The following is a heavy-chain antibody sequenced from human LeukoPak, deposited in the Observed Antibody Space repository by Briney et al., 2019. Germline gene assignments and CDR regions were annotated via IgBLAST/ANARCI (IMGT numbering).Heavy chain of an antibody. Sequence: GGSLRLSCAASGFTFSDYYMSWIRQAPGKGLEWVSYTSSSGSTIYYADSVKGRFTISRDNAKNSLYLQMNSLRAEDTAVYYCARTPRRHIVVVTAILDYWGQGTLVTVSS. D-gene: IGHD2-21*02. V-gene: IGHV3-11*01. CDR2: TSSSGSTI. CDR3: ARTPRRHIVVVTAILDY. CDR1: GFTFSDYY. J-gene: IGHJ4*02.